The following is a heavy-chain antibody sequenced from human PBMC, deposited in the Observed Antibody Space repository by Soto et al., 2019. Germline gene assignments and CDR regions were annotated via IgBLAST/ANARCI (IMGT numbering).Heavy chain of an antibody. CDR1: GYTFTSYD. CDR3: ARDHYGDYVNAFDI. J-gene: IGHJ3*02. CDR2: MNPNSGNT. Sequence: ASVKVSCKAPGYTFTSYDINWVRQATGQGLEWMGWMNPNSGNTGYAQKFQGRVTMTRNTSISTAYMELSSLRSEDTAVYYCARDHYGDYVNAFDIWGQGTMVTVSS. V-gene: IGHV1-8*01. D-gene: IGHD4-17*01.